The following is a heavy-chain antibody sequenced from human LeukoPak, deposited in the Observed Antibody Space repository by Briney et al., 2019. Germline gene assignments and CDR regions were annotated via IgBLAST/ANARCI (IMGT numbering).Heavy chain of an antibody. D-gene: IGHD2-21*02. V-gene: IGHV3-30*04. CDR2: ISYDGSNK. CDR1: GFTFSSYA. J-gene: IGHJ4*02. Sequence: GGSLRLSCAASGFTFSSYAMHWVRQAPGKGLEWVAVISYDGSNKYYADSVKGRFTISRDNSKNTLYLQMNSLRAEDTAVYYCAKKRPYCGGDCYNSRGYLDYWGQGTLVTVSS. CDR3: AKKRPYCGGDCYNSRGYLDY.